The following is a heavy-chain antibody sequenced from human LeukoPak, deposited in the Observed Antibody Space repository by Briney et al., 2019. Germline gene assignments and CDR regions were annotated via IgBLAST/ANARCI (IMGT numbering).Heavy chain of an antibody. CDR2: IYYSGST. Sequence: SENLSLTYTVSGGSISSYYWSWIRQPPGKGLEWIGYIYYSGSTNYNPSLKSRVTISVDTSKNQFSLKLSSVTAADTTVYYCARLGDYFDYWGQGTLVTVSS. J-gene: IGHJ4*02. CDR3: ARLGDYFDY. D-gene: IGHD4-17*01. V-gene: IGHV4-59*01. CDR1: GGSISSYY.